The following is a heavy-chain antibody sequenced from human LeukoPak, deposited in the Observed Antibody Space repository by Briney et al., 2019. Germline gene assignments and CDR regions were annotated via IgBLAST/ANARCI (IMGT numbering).Heavy chain of an antibody. Sequence: GGSLRLSCAASGFTFSSYSMNWVRQAPGKGLEWVSSISSSSSYIYYADSVKGRFTISRDNAKNSLYLQMNSLRAEDTAVYYCARDGTVVPAAIRGNKDLHYYYYMDVWGKGTTVTVSS. CDR1: GFTFSSYS. D-gene: IGHD2-2*01. J-gene: IGHJ6*03. CDR3: ARDGTVVPAAIRGNKDLHYYYYMDV. V-gene: IGHV3-21*01. CDR2: ISSSSSYI.